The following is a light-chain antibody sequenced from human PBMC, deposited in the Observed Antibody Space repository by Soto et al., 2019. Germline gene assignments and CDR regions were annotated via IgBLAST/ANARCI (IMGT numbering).Light chain of an antibody. CDR3: QQRSITWT. CDR1: QSVSIY. Sequence: EIVLTQSPATLSLSPGERSTLSCRASQSVSIYVAWYQQKPGQAPRLLIYDASNRATGIPARFSGSGSGTDFTLTISSLEPEDFAVYYCQQRSITWTFGQGTKVDIK. CDR2: DAS. V-gene: IGKV3-11*01. J-gene: IGKJ1*01.